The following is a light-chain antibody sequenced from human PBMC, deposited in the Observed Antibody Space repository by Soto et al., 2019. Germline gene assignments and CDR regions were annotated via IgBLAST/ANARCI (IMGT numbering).Light chain of an antibody. Sequence: DIPMTQSPSSLSASVGDRVTITCRASQNIANYLNWYQQKPGKAPNLLIYAASDLQSGVPSRFSGSGSGTDFTLTISSLQPEDSATYYCQQSYSAPYTFGQGTKLEIK. CDR2: AAS. J-gene: IGKJ2*01. CDR1: QNIANY. CDR3: QQSYSAPYT. V-gene: IGKV1-39*01.